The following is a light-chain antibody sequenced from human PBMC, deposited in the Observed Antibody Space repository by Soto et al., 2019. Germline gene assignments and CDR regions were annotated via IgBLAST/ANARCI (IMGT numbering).Light chain of an antibody. Sequence: QSVLTQPASVSGSPGQSVTISCAGTSSDVGGYNFVSWYQQHPGKAPQLMIYDVSSRPSGVSNRFSGSKSGNTASLTISGLQAEYEAVYYCSSYTSCDTNVFRTGTKVTDL. CDR1: SSDVGGYNF. CDR3: SSYTSCDTNV. CDR2: DVS. V-gene: IGLV2-14*03. J-gene: IGLJ1*01.